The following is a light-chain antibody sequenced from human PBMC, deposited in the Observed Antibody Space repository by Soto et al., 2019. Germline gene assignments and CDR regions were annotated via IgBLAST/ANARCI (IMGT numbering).Light chain of an antibody. CDR3: QQYNGYWT. V-gene: IGKV1-5*03. J-gene: IGKJ1*01. CDR2: EAS. CDR1: QSISGS. Sequence: DIQMTQSPSTLSASVGDRVTITCRASQSISGSLAWYQQKPGKAPTILIYEASNLKSVVPSRFSGSGSGTEYTLTISSLQPDDYASYYCQQYNGYWTFGQGTRVEIK.